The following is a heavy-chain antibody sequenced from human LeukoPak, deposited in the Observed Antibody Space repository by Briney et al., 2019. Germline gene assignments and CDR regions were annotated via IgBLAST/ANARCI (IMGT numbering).Heavy chain of an antibody. J-gene: IGHJ4*02. CDR2: IKSKTDGGTT. CDR3: TTARIMITFGGVIVHYFDY. V-gene: IGHV3-15*01. CDR1: GFTFSNAW. Sequence: GGSLRLSCAASGFTFSNAWMSWVRQAPGKGLEWVGRIKSKTDGGTTDYAAPVKGRFTISRDDSKNTLYLQMNSLKTEDTAVYYCTTARIMITFGGVIVHYFDYWGQGTLVTVSS. D-gene: IGHD3-16*02.